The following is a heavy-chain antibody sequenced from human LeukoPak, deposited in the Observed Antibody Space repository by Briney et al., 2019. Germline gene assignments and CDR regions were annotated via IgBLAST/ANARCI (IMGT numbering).Heavy chain of an antibody. Sequence: GGSLRLSCTASGFTFGDYAMSWFRQAPGKGLEWVGFIRSKAYGGTPEYAASVKGRFTISRDDSKSIAYLQMNSLKTEDTAVYYCTRVQPSYCSGGSCYWDYWGQGTLVTVSS. CDR3: TRVQPSYCSGGSCYWDY. CDR2: IRSKAYGGTP. J-gene: IGHJ4*02. V-gene: IGHV3-49*03. D-gene: IGHD2-15*01. CDR1: GFTFGDYA.